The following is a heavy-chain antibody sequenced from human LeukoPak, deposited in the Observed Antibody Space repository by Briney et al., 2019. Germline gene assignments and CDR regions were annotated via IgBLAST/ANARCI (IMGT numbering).Heavy chain of an antibody. J-gene: IGHJ4*02. D-gene: IGHD3-3*01. CDR2: IYYSGST. CDR3: ARVARSGYDFWSGYSYFDY. CDR1: GGSVSSGSYY. V-gene: IGHV4-61*01. Sequence: SETLSLTCTVSGGSVSSGSYYWSWIRQPPGKGLEWIGYIYYSGSTNYNPSLKSRVTISVDTSKNQFSLKLSSVTAADTAVYYCARVARSGYDFWSGYSYFDYWGQGTLVTVSS.